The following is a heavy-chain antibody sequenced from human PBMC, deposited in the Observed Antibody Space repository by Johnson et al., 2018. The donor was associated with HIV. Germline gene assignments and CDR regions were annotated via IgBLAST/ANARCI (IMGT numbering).Heavy chain of an antibody. V-gene: IGHV3-20*04. CDR2: INWNGGRK. Sequence: EVQLMESGGGVVQPGRSLRLSCAVSGFTFSSFGMHWVRQAPGKGLEWVSDINWNGGRKGYADSLMGRFTISRDNAKKSLYLQINSLRAEDTALYYCAREGEYCTGGSCYNAFDIWGQGTMVIVSS. CDR3: AREGEYCTGGSCYNAFDI. D-gene: IGHD2-15*01. J-gene: IGHJ3*02. CDR1: GFTFSSFG.